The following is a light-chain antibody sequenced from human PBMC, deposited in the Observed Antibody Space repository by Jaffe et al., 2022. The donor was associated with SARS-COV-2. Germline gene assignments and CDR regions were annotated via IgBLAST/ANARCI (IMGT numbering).Light chain of an antibody. CDR3: QQYSSWPLT. CDR2: GAS. V-gene: IGKV3-15*01. J-gene: IGKJ4*01. Sequence: EIVMTQSPATLSVSPGERATLSCRASQSVSSNLAWYQQKPGQAPRLLIYGASTRATGISVRVSGSGTGTEFTLTISSLQSEDSAVYYCQQYSSWPLTFGGGTKVEI. CDR1: QSVSSN.